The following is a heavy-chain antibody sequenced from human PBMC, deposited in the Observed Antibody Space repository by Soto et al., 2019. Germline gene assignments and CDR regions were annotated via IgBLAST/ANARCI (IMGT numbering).Heavy chain of an antibody. J-gene: IGHJ4*02. V-gene: IGHV5-10-1*01. CDR2: IDPSDSYT. Sequence: DSLTISLKGSGYSFTSYWISLVRQMRGKGLEWMGRIDPSDSYTNYSPSFQGHVTISADKSISTAYLQWSSLKASDTAMYYCARHTGSSGWYRWDYWGQGTLVTVSS. CDR3: ARHTGSSGWYRWDY. D-gene: IGHD6-19*01. CDR1: GYSFTSYW.